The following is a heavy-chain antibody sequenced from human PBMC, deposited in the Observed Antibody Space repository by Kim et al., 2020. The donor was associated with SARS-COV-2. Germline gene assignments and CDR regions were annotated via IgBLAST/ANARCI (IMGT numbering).Heavy chain of an antibody. J-gene: IGHJ6*02. CDR2: ANSYTP. V-gene: IGHV3-72*01. CDR3: ANNGMDV. Sequence: ANSYTPEYAESVKGRFTISRDDSKNSLYRQMNSLKTEDTAVYYCANNGMDVWGQGTTVTVSS.